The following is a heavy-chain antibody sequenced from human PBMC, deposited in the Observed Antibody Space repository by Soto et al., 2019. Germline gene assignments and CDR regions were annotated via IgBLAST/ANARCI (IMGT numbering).Heavy chain of an antibody. V-gene: IGHV4-30-4*01. CDR3: ATLGGKKMIVVDPGIDYYGMDV. CDR2: IYYSGST. J-gene: IGHJ6*02. Sequence: SETLSLTXTVSGGSISRGDYYWSWIRQPPGKGLEWIGYIYYSGSTYYNPSLKSRVTISVDTSKNQFPLKLSSVTAADTAVYYCATLGGKKMIVVDPGIDYYGMDVWGQGTTVTVSS. D-gene: IGHD3-22*01. CDR1: GGSISRGDYY.